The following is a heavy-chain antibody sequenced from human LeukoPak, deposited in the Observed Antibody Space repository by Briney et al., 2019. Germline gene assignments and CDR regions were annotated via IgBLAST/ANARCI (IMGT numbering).Heavy chain of an antibody. CDR1: GYTFTGYY. CDR3: SGGASSHSIMDV. V-gene: IGHV1-69*05. D-gene: IGHD3-10*01. CDR2: VIPLFGRA. Sequence: SVKVSCKASGYTFTGYYMHWVRQAPGQGLEWMGVVIPLFGRANYAQKFQGSVTITTDESTSTAYMELSSLRSEDTAVYCASGGASSHSIMDVWGKGTTVTVSS. J-gene: IGHJ6*03.